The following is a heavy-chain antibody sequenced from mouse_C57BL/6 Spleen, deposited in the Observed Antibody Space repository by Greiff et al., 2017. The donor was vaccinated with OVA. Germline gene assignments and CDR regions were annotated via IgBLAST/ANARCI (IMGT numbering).Heavy chain of an antibody. CDR2: IRNKANGYTT. J-gene: IGHJ2*01. CDR3: TRYETGYFDY. CDR1: GFTFTDYY. D-gene: IGHD4-1*01. V-gene: IGHV7-3*01. Sequence: EVKLVESGGGLVQPGGSLSLSCAASGFTFTDYYMSWVRQPPGKALEWLGFIRNKANGYTTEYSASVKGRFTISRDNSQSILYIQMNALRAEDSATYYCTRYETGYFDYWGQGTTLTVSS.